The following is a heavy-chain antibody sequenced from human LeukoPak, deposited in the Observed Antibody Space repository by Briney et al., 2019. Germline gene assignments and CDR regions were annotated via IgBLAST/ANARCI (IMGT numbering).Heavy chain of an antibody. Sequence: GGSLRLSCAASGFTFSSYGMHWVRQAPGKGLEWVAVIWYDGSNKYYADSVKGRFTISRDNSKNTLYLQMNSLRAEDTAVYYCARGQLGYCSSTSCYAGYWGQGTLVTVSS. CDR3: ARGQLGYCSSTSCYAGY. J-gene: IGHJ4*02. V-gene: IGHV3-33*01. CDR1: GFTFSSYG. CDR2: IWYDGSNK. D-gene: IGHD2-2*01.